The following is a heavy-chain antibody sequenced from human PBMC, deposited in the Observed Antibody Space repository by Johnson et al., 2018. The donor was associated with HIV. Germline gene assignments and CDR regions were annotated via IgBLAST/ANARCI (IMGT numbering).Heavy chain of an antibody. J-gene: IGHJ3*02. CDR2: IYSGGST. Sequence: VQLVESGGGLVQPGGSLRLSCAASGFTVSSNYMSWVRQAPGKGLEWVSVIYSGGSTYYADSVKGRFTISRDNSKNTLYLQMNSLRAEDTAVYYCAKGGRLTMIVVSDAFDIWGQGTMVTVSS. CDR1: GFTVSSNY. V-gene: IGHV3-66*01. CDR3: AKGGRLTMIVVSDAFDI. D-gene: IGHD3-22*01.